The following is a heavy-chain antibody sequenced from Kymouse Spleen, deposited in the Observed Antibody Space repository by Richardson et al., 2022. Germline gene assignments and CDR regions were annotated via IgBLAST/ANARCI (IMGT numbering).Heavy chain of an antibody. D-gene: IGHD3-10*01. J-gene: IGHJ6*02. CDR3: ARDQNYYGSGSFLYYYYGMDV. CDR2: TYYRSKWYN. V-gene: IGHV6-1*01. CDR1: GDSVSSNSAA. Sequence: QVQLQQSGPGLVKPSQTLSLTCAISGDSVSSNSAAWNWIRQSPSRGLEWLGRTYYRSKWYNDYAVSVKSRITINPDTSKNQFSLQLNSVTPEDTAVYYCARDQNYYGSGSFLYYYYGMDVWGQGTTVTVSS.